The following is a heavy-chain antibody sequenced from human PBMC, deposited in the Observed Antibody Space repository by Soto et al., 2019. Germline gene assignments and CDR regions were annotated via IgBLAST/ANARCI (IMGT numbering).Heavy chain of an antibody. CDR3: AKRPVIVVFPAAIFRNDNWFDP. V-gene: IGHV3-23*01. J-gene: IGHJ5*02. CDR2: ISGGGGST. CDR1: GFTFSSYA. Sequence: EVQLLGSGGGLVQPGGSLRLSCAASGFTFSSYAMSWVRQAPGKGLEWVSAISGGGGSTYYADSVKGRFTISRDNSKNTLYLQMNSLRAEDRIVEYGAKRPVIVVFPAAIFRNDNWFDPGGQGTLVAVSS. D-gene: IGHD2-2*01.